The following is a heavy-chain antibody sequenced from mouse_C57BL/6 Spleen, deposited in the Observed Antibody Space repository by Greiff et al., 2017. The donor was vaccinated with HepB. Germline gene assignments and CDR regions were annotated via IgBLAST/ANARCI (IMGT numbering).Heavy chain of an antibody. Sequence: QVQLQQSGPELVKPGASVKISCKASGYAFSSSWMNWVKQRPGKGLEWIGRIYPGDGDTNYNGKFKGKATLTADKSSSTAYMQLSNLTSEDSAVYFCARDGNYEDYAMDYWGQGTSVTVSS. CDR2: IYPGDGDT. CDR1: GYAFSSSW. V-gene: IGHV1-82*01. J-gene: IGHJ4*01. D-gene: IGHD2-1*01. CDR3: ARDGNYEDYAMDY.